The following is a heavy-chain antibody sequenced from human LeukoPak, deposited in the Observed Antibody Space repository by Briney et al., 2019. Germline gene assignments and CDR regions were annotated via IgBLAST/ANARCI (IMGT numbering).Heavy chain of an antibody. D-gene: IGHD3-22*01. J-gene: IGHJ4*02. Sequence: ASVKVSCKASGYTFTSYGISWVRQAPGQGLEWMGWISAYNGNTNYAQKLQGRVTMTTDTSTSTAYMELRSLRSDDTAVYYCARDGDQYYYDSSGYYLWWGQGTLVTVSS. V-gene: IGHV1-18*01. CDR2: ISAYNGNT. CDR3: ARDGDQYYYDSSGYYLW. CDR1: GYTFTSYG.